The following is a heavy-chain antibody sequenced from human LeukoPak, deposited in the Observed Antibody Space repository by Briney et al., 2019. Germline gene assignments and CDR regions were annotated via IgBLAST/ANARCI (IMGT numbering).Heavy chain of an antibody. CDR3: AKDWEDSGYDYTFHY. D-gene: IGHD5-12*01. Sequence: GRSLRLSCAASGFTFSSYGMHWVRRAPGKGLEWVAVISYDGSNKYYADSVKGRFTISRDNSMNTLYLQMNSLRAEDTALYYCAKDWEDSGYDYTFHYWGQGTLVTVSS. CDR1: GFTFSSYG. V-gene: IGHV3-30*18. J-gene: IGHJ4*02. CDR2: ISYDGSNK.